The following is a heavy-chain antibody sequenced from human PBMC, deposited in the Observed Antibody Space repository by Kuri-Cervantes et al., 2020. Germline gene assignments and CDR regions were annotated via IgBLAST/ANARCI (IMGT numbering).Heavy chain of an antibody. D-gene: IGHD1-26*01. V-gene: IGHV1-69*05. CDR1: GGTFSSYA. CDR2: IIPIFGTA. J-gene: IGHJ3*02. CDR3: VKDLAVGTTKRDDAFDI. Sequence: SVKVSCKASGGTFSSYAISWVRQAPGQGLEWMGGIIPIFGTANYAQKFQGRVTITTDESTSTAYMELSSLRAEDTAVYYCVKDLAVGTTKRDDAFDIWGQGTMVTVSS.